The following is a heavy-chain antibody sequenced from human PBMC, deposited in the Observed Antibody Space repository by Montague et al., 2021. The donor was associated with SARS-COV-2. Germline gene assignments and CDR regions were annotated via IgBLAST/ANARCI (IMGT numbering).Heavy chain of an antibody. CDR1: GGSISSSSYY. D-gene: IGHD6-19*01. CDR2: IYYRGST. J-gene: IGHJ4*02. V-gene: IGHV4-39*01. CDR3: ATQEDPSGWIPGPFDF. Sequence: SETLSLTCTVSGGSISSSSYYWAWIRQPPGKGLEWIGSIYYRGSTYYNPSPKSRVFISVDTSKNQLSLTLTSVTAADTAVYYCATQEDPSGWIPGPFDFWGQGTLLSVSS.